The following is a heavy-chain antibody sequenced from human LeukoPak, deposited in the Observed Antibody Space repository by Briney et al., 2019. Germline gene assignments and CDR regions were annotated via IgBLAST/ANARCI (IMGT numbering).Heavy chain of an antibody. Sequence: GGTLRLSCAASGFTFSSYGMSWVRQAPGKGLEWVSAISGSGDSTYYADSVKGRFTISRDNSKNTLYLQMNSLRAEDTAVYFCARRSGVAVAGAFDYWGQGTLVTVSS. CDR3: ARRSGVAVAGAFDY. CDR2: ISGSGDST. V-gene: IGHV3-23*01. J-gene: IGHJ4*02. D-gene: IGHD6-19*01. CDR1: GFTFSSYG.